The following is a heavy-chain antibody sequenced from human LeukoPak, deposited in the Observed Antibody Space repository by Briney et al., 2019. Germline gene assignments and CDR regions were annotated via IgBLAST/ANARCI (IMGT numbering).Heavy chain of an antibody. CDR3: ALGERGFDS. V-gene: IGHV4-59*01. CDR1: GGSISSYY. J-gene: IGHJ4*02. Sequence: PSETLSLTCIVFGGSISSYYWSWIRQPPGKGLEWIGYIYYSGSTNYNPSLKSRVTISVDTSKNQFSLKVNSVTAADTAVYYCALGERGFDSWGQGTLVTVSS. CDR2: IYYSGST.